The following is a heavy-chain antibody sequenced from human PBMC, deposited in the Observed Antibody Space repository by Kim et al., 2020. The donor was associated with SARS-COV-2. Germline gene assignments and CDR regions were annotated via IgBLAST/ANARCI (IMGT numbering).Heavy chain of an antibody. J-gene: IGHJ6*02. D-gene: IGHD3-16*01. V-gene: IGHV3-33*01. CDR3: AREENGGRHDMDV. CDR1: GFIFRNYN. CDR2: IWYDGSHK. Sequence: GGSLRLSCAASGFIFRNYNMHWVRQAPGKGLEWVATIWYDGSHKWYADSVKGRFTISRDNSKNTLNLQMNSLRAEDTAIYNCAREENGGRHDMDVWGRGTTVTVSS.